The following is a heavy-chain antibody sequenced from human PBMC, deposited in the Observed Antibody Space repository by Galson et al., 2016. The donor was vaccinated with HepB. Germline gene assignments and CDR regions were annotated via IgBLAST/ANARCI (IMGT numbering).Heavy chain of an antibody. V-gene: IGHV1-46*01. CDR1: GYTFTSYH. J-gene: IGHJ4*02. CDR2: IKTSDSST. Sequence: SVKVSCKASGYTFTSYHMHWVRQAPGQGLEWMGIIKTSDSSTSYAQTFQGRVTMTRDTSKSTVYMEVSSLRSEDTAVYYYARDHGNNDSRGYIDCWGQGTLVTVSS. CDR3: ARDHGNNDSRGYIDC. D-gene: IGHD3-22*01.